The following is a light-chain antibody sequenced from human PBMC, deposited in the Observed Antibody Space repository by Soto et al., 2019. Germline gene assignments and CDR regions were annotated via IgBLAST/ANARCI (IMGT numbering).Light chain of an antibody. CDR1: SSDVGGHNY. CDR2: EVT. Sequence: QSVLTQPASVSGSPGQSITISCTGSSSDVGGHNYVSWYQQHPGKAPKLMIYEVTKRPSGVSNRFPGSKSGNTASLTISGLQAEDEADYYCSSYTFTSTLYVFGTGTKVTVL. V-gene: IGLV2-14*01. CDR3: SSYTFTSTLYV. J-gene: IGLJ1*01.